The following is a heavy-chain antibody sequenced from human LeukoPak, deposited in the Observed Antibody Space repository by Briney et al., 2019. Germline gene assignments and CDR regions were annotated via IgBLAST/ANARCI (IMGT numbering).Heavy chain of an antibody. CDR1: GFAFSTYA. J-gene: IGHJ4*02. CDR2: ISGSGGST. CDR3: AKNRALHEIDY. V-gene: IGHV3-23*01. D-gene: IGHD2-21*01. Sequence: SGGSPRLSCAASGFAFSTYAMSWVRQAPGKGLEWVSGISGSGGSTYYADSVKGRFTISRDNSKNTLYLQMNSLIAGDTAIYYCAKNRALHEIDYWGQGTLVTVSS.